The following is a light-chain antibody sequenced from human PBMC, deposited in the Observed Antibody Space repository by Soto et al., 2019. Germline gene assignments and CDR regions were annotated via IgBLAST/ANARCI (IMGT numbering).Light chain of an antibody. V-gene: IGKV3-20*01. Sequence: VLIQSPATLSLSPGERATLSCRASQSISSSFLAWYQQKPGQAPRLLIYGASSRATGIPDRFSGSGSGTDFTLTISRLEPEDFAVYHCQQYDTSPWTFGQGTKVDIK. J-gene: IGKJ1*01. CDR3: QQYDTSPWT. CDR1: QSISSSF. CDR2: GAS.